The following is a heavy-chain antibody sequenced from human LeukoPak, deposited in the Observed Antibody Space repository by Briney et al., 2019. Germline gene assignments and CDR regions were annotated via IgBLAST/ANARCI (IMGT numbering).Heavy chain of an antibody. CDR1: GFTFSTYS. D-gene: IGHD1-26*01. Sequence: GGSLRLSCAVSGFTFSTYSMNWVRQAPGKGLEWVSYISRSSSTIYYADSVKGRFTISRDNAKNSLYLQMNSLRDEDTAVYYCARGRPLMGAAQNAFDIWGQGTMVTVSS. CDR3: ARGRPLMGAAQNAFDI. J-gene: IGHJ3*02. V-gene: IGHV3-48*02. CDR2: ISRSSSTI.